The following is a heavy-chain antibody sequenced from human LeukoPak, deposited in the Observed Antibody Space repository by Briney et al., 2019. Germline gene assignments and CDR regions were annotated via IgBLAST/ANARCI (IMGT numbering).Heavy chain of an antibody. CDR3: ANDPYCRSTSCLDI. D-gene: IGHD2-2*01. CDR2: ISSSSSTI. V-gene: IGHV3-48*01. CDR1: RFTFSGYS. Sequence: PGGSLRLSCAASRFTFSGYSMNWVRRAPGKGLEWVSYISSSSSTIYYADSVKGRFTISRDNAKNSLYLQMNSLRADDTVLCYSANDPYCRSTSCLDIWGQGTMVTVSS. J-gene: IGHJ3*02.